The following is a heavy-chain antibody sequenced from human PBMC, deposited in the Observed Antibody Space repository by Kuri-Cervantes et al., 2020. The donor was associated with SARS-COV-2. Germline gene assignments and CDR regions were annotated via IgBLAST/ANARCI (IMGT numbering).Heavy chain of an antibody. CDR1: GYTFTDYY. Sequence: ASVKVSCKASGYTFTDYYMHWVRQAPGQGPEWMGWINPNGGTNSAQKFQGRVTMTRDTSTSTVHMELSRLRFDDTAVFYCARNRRTGGYSFGFDLWGQGTLITGSS. CDR3: ARNRRTGGYSFGFDL. V-gene: IGHV1-2*02. D-gene: IGHD5-18*01. J-gene: IGHJ4*02. CDR2: INPNGGT.